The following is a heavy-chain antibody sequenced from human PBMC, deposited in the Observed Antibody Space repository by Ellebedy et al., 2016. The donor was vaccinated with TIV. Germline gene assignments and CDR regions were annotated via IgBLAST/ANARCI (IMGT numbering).Heavy chain of an antibody. D-gene: IGHD2-8*02. Sequence: AASVKVSCKASGYTFTSYGISWVRQAPGQGLEWMGWISADNGKTNYGQKLQGRVTMTTDTSTSTVYMERRSLRSDDTAVYYCARDYRAGANTFDIWGQGTMVTVSS. J-gene: IGHJ3*02. CDR3: ARDYRAGANTFDI. CDR2: ISADNGKT. CDR1: GYTFTSYG. V-gene: IGHV1-18*01.